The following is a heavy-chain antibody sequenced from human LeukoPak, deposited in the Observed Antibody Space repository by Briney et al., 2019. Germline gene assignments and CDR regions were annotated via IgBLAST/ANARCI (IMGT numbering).Heavy chain of an antibody. Sequence: PGGSLRLSCAASGFAFSNYAMNWVRQAPGKGLEWVSTISSAGTYMYYADSVKGRFTISRDNAKNSLYLQMDSLRVEDTAVYYCAKEPREYCSSTSCPNWFDSWGQGTLVTVSS. J-gene: IGHJ5*01. V-gene: IGHV3-21*01. CDR1: GFAFSNYA. CDR3: AKEPREYCSSTSCPNWFDS. CDR2: ISSAGTYM. D-gene: IGHD2-2*01.